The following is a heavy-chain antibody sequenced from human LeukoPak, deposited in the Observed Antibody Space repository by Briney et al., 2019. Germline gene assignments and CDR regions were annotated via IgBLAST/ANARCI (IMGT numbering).Heavy chain of an antibody. Sequence: GGSLRLSCAASGFTFSGYWMSWVRQTPGKGLEWVAIIKPDGTEQSYVGSVKGRFTISRDNAKNSLYLQMNSLRAKDTAVYYCARDRGKNGGFDYWGQGTLVTVSS. CDR2: IKPDGTEQ. D-gene: IGHD7-27*01. CDR3: ARDRGKNGGFDY. V-gene: IGHV3-7*01. J-gene: IGHJ4*02. CDR1: GFTFSGYW.